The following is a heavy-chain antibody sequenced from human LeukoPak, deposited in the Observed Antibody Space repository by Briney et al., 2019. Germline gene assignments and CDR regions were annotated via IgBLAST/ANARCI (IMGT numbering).Heavy chain of an antibody. Sequence: GGSLRLSCAVSGFTFSSFPFLWVRQAPGKGLEWVANIKQDGSEKYYVDSVKGRFTISRDNAKNSLYLQMNSLSAEDTAVYYCARSSTSSSWYYSWGQGTLVTVSS. J-gene: IGHJ4*02. V-gene: IGHV3-7*01. CDR2: IKQDGSEK. CDR1: GFTFSSFP. CDR3: ARSSTSSSWYYS. D-gene: IGHD6-13*01.